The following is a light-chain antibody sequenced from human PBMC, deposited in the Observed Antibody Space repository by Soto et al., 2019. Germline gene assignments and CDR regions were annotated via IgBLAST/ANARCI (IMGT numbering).Light chain of an antibody. J-gene: IGKJ1*01. V-gene: IGKV3-15*01. Sequence: EIEMTQSPATLSVSPGERATLSCRASQSVGSSLAWYQQKPGQAPRLLIFAASTRGTGIPARFSGSGSGTEFSLIISSLQSQDVAVYYCQQYSYWPPWTFGQGTKVEIK. CDR1: QSVGSS. CDR2: AAS. CDR3: QQYSYWPPWT.